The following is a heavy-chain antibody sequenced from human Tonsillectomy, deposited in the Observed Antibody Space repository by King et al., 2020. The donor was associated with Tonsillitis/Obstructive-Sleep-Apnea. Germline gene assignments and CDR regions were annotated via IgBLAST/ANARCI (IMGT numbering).Heavy chain of an antibody. J-gene: IGHJ4*02. CDR1: GFIFGDYA. CDR2: IRNQAYGGTP. Sequence: VQLVESGGGVVQPGGSLRLSCTVSGFIFGDYAMNWVRHAPGKGLEWVGFIRNQAYGGTPEYAASVKGRFTISRDGSKSIAYLQMNSLKTEATGVYYCTPPLYGDHSLDYGGQGTLVTVPS. D-gene: IGHD4-17*01. V-gene: IGHV3-49*04. CDR3: TPPLYGDHSLDY.